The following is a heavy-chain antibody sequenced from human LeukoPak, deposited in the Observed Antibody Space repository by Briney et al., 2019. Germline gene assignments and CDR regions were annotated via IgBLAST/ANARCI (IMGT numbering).Heavy chain of an antibody. J-gene: IGHJ5*01. CDR2: INPNSGGT. Sequence: ASVKVSCKASGYTFTGYYMHWVRQAPGQGLEWKGWINPNSGGTNYAQKFQGRVTMTRDTSISTAYMELSRLRSDDTAVYYCAREASRDIVVVPAATLNWFDPWGQGTLVTVSS. CDR1: GYTFTGYY. D-gene: IGHD2-2*01. CDR3: AREASRDIVVVPAATLNWFDP. V-gene: IGHV1-2*02.